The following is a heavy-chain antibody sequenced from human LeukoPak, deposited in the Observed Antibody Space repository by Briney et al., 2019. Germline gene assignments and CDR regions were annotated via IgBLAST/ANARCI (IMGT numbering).Heavy chain of an antibody. J-gene: IGHJ4*02. Sequence: SETLSLTCAVYGGSFSGYYWSWIRQPPGKGLEWIGEINHSGSTNYDPSLKSRVTISVDTSKNQFSLKLSSVTAADTAVYYCARVGTLRGVKYWGQGTLVTVSS. CDR1: GGSFSGYY. CDR3: ARVGTLRGVKY. CDR2: INHSGST. V-gene: IGHV4-34*01. D-gene: IGHD3-10*01.